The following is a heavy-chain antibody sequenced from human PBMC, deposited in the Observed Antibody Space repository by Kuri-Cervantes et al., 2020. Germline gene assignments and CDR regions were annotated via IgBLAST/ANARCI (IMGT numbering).Heavy chain of an antibody. CDR3: ARGGGRYNWNYGGGWFDP. Sequence: ASVKVSCKASGYTFTSYDINWVRQAPGQGLEWMGWISAYNGNTNYAQKLQGRVTMTTDTSTSTAYMELRSLRSDDTAVYYCARGGGRYNWNYGGGWFDPWGQGTLVTVSS. V-gene: IGHV1-18*01. J-gene: IGHJ5*02. CDR2: ISAYNGNT. D-gene: IGHD1-7*01. CDR1: GYTFTSYD.